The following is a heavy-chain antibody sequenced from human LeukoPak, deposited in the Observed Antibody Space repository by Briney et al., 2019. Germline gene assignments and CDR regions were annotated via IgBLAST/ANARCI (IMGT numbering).Heavy chain of an antibody. CDR2: INHSGST. J-gene: IGHJ4*02. CDR1: GGSFSGYY. Sequence: KPSETLSLTCAVYGGSFSGYYWSWIRQPPGKGLEWIGEINHSGSTNYNPSLKSRVTISVDTSKNQFSLKLSSVTAADTAVYYCARVGGDSSGWYYYFDYWGQGTLVTVSS. CDR3: ARVGGDSSGWYYYFDY. V-gene: IGHV4-34*01. D-gene: IGHD6-19*01.